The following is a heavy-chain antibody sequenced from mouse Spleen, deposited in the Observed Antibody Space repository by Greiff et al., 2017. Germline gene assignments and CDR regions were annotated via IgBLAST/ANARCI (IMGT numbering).Heavy chain of an antibody. CDR3: AINWDVGY. CDR1: GYTFTSYG. D-gene: IGHD4-1*01. V-gene: IGHV1-81*01. CDR2: IYPRSGNT. Sequence: VKLQESGAELARPGASVKLSCKASGYTFTSYGISWVKQRTGQGLEWIGEIYPRSGNTYYNEKFKGKATLTADKSSSTAYMELRSLTSEDSAVYFCAINWDVGYWGQGTTLTVSS. J-gene: IGHJ2*01.